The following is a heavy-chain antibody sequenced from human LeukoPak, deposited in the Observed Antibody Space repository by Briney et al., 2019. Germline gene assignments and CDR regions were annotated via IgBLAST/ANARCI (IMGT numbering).Heavy chain of an antibody. D-gene: IGHD3-10*01. Sequence: KPSETLSLTCTVSGGSISSYYWSWIQQPPGKGLEWTGYIYYSGSTNYNPSLKSRVTISVDTSKNQFSLKLSSVTAADTAVYYCARGYYYGSGSYYSPWGQGTLVTVSS. CDR3: ARGYYYGSGSYYSP. CDR2: IYYSGST. V-gene: IGHV4-59*01. J-gene: IGHJ4*02. CDR1: GGSISSYY.